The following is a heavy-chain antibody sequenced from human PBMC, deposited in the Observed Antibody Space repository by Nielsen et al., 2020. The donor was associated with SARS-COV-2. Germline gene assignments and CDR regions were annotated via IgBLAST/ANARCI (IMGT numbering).Heavy chain of an antibody. Sequence: GSLRLSCAVYGGSFSGYYWSWIRQPPGKGLEWIGEINHSGGTNYNPSLKSRVTISVDKSKNQFSLQLSSVTAADTAVYYCARRTTFGGVIEIDYWGQGTLVTVSS. CDR3: ARRTTFGGVIEIDY. CDR2: INHSGGT. D-gene: IGHD3-16*02. J-gene: IGHJ4*02. CDR1: GGSFSGYY. V-gene: IGHV4-34*01.